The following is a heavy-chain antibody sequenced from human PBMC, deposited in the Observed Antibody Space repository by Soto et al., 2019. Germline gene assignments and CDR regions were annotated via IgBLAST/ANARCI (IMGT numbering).Heavy chain of an antibody. D-gene: IGHD6-25*01. CDR1: GFTFSSYA. V-gene: IGHV3-23*01. CDR3: AKTRPMSGRKYYYYYGMDV. CDR2: ISGSGGST. J-gene: IGHJ6*02. Sequence: EVQLLESGGGLVQPGGSLRLSCAASGFTFSSYAMSWVRQARGKGLEWVSAISGSGGSTYYADSVKGRFTISRDNSKNTLYLQMNSLRAEDTAVYYCAKTRPMSGRKYYYYYGMDVWGQGTTVTVSS.